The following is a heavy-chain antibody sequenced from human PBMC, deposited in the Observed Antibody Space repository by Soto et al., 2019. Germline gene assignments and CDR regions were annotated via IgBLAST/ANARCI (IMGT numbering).Heavy chain of an antibody. CDR1: GFTFSSYG. CDR2: ISYDGSNK. CDR3: AKDSYSSSWKGGYFQH. D-gene: IGHD6-13*01. V-gene: IGHV3-30*18. J-gene: IGHJ1*01. Sequence: PGESLKISCAASGFTFSSYGMRWVRQAPGKGLEWVAVISYDGSNKYYADSVKGRFTITRDNSKNTLYLQMNSLRAEDTAVYYCAKDSYSSSWKGGYFQHWGQGTLVTVSS.